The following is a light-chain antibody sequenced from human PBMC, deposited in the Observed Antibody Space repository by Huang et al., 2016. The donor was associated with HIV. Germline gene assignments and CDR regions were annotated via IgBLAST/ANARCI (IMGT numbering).Light chain of an antibody. CDR3: QQYDSRPRT. V-gene: IGKV3-15*01. CDR2: GAS. Sequence: EVVMTQSPPTLYASPGERVTLSCRASQSVGSHLAWLQQRPGQAPRALIYGASNRAPDVPGRFIGGGSGTQFTLTITSLQSEDFAIYYCQQYDSRPRTFGQGTRIEIK. CDR1: QSVGSH. J-gene: IGKJ1*01.